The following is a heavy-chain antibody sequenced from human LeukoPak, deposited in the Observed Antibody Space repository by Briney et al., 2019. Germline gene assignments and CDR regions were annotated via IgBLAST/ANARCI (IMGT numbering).Heavy chain of an antibody. CDR3: AKDHLLWFGEFGAFDI. V-gene: IGHV3-64*04. CDR2: ISTNGGST. D-gene: IGHD3-10*01. Sequence: GGSLRLSCSASGFTFSSYAMHWVRQAPGKGLEYVSGISTNGGSTYYADSVKGRFTISRDNSKNTLYLQMNSLRAEDTAVYYCAKDHLLWFGEFGAFDIWGQGTMVTVSS. J-gene: IGHJ3*02. CDR1: GFTFSSYA.